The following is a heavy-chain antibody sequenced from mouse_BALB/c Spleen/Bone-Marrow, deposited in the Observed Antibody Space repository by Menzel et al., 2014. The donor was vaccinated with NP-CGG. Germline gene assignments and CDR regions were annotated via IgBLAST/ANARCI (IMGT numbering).Heavy chain of an antibody. CDR3: SRLPH. CDR1: GYTFTSYY. Sequence: VQLQQSGAELVTPGASVKLSCKASGYTFTSYYMYWVKQRPGQGLEWIGEINPSNGGTNFNEKFKSRATLTVDKSSSTAYMQLSSLTSEDSAVYYCSRLPHWGQGTSVTVSS. J-gene: IGHJ4*01. V-gene: IGHV1S81*02. D-gene: IGHD5-1*01. CDR2: INPSNGGT.